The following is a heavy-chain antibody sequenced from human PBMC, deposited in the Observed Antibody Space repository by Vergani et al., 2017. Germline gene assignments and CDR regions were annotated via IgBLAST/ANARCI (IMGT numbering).Heavy chain of an antibody. CDR3: ADLYGDDDFSPY. CDR1: GFTFTAHG. V-gene: IGHV3-23*01. Sequence: EVQLLESGGGLAQPGESLRLSCVASGFTFTAHGLNWVRQAPGKGLEWVSGISGQNFRTHYADSVKGRFTISRDDSKNTVYLQINSLRAEDTAFYCCADLYGDDDFSPYWGQGTLVTVSS. CDR2: ISGQNFRT. D-gene: IGHD3/OR15-3a*01. J-gene: IGHJ4*02.